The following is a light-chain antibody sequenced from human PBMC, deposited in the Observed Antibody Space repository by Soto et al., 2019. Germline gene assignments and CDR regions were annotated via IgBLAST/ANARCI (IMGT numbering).Light chain of an antibody. CDR3: QYYDSYSWT. V-gene: IGKV1-5*03. J-gene: IGKJ1*01. Sequence: DIQMTQSPSTLSASVGVRVSITCRDSQSISDWLAWYQQKPGKAPKFLIYKASNLESGVPSRFSGSGSGTEFTLTISSVQPDDFATYYCQYYDSYSWTFGQGTKVEIK. CDR1: QSISDW. CDR2: KAS.